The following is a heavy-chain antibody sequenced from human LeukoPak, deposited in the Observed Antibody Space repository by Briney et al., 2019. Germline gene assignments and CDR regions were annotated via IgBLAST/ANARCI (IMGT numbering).Heavy chain of an antibody. CDR3: ARGPSHCSSTSCYVNY. Sequence: GGSLRLSCAASGFTFSSYGMHWVRQAPGKGLEWVAVISYDGSNKYYADSVKGRFTISGDNSKNTLYLQMNSLRAEDTAVYYCARGPSHCSSTSCYVNYWGQGTLVTVSS. V-gene: IGHV3-30*03. CDR1: GFTFSSYG. D-gene: IGHD2-2*01. CDR2: ISYDGSNK. J-gene: IGHJ4*02.